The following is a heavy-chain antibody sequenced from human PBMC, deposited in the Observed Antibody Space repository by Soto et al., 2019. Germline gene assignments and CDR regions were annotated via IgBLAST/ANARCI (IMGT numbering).Heavy chain of an antibody. J-gene: IGHJ6*02. CDR1: GGSVNNANYF. V-gene: IGHV4-31*01. CDR3: ARDADYGGSRGGMDV. Sequence: QVRLEESGPGLVKPSETLSLICSVSGGSVNNANYFWNWIRHHPENGLEWIGYIYYSGSTRYNPSFKTLDTLSIDTSKNQFSLRLNSVTVADTAVYFCARDADYGGSRGGMDVWGRGTTVTVSS. D-gene: IGHD4-17*01. CDR2: IYYSGST.